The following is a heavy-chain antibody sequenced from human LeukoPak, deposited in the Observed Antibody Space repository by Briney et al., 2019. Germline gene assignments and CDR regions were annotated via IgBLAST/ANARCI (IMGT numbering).Heavy chain of an antibody. D-gene: IGHD3-10*01. CDR2: ISSSGSTI. Sequence: GGSLRLSCAASGFTFSSYEMNWVRQAPGKGLEWVSYISSSGSTIYYADSVKGRFTISRDNAKNSLYLQMNSLRAEDTAVYYCAGEDLWFGVLLADPWGQGTLVTVSS. V-gene: IGHV3-48*03. J-gene: IGHJ5*02. CDR1: GFTFSSYE. CDR3: AGEDLWFGVLLADP.